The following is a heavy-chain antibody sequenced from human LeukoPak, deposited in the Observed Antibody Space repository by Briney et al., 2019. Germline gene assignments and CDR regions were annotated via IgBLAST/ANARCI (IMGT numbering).Heavy chain of an antibody. CDR3: ARGARYSGSYYDY. J-gene: IGHJ4*02. Sequence: GGSLRLSCAASGFTFSSYAMHWVRQAPGKGLEWVAVISYDGSNKYYADSVKGRFTISRDNSKNTLYLQMNSLRAEDTAVYYCARGARYSGSYYDYWGQGTLVTVSS. V-gene: IGHV3-30-3*01. D-gene: IGHD1-26*01. CDR1: GFTFSSYA. CDR2: ISYDGSNK.